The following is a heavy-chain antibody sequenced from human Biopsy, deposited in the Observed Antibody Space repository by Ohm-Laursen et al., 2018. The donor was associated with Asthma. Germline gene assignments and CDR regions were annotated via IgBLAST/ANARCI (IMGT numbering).Heavy chain of an antibody. D-gene: IGHD2-8*01. CDR2: IPQGGAT. CDR1: RGSFRGYV. V-gene: IGHV4-34*01. Sequence: SDTLSLTCAYRGSFRGYVWTRIRQPPGKGLEWIGEIPQGGATTFNPSLKSRVTISIDPSKSQLSLRLTSMTAADTAVYYCASGPQWSGLDVWGQGTTVTVSS. J-gene: IGHJ6*02. CDR3: ASGPQWSGLDV.